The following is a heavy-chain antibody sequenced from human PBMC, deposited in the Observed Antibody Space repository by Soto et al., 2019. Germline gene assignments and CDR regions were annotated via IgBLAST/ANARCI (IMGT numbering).Heavy chain of an antibody. J-gene: IGHJ6*02. Sequence: GGSLRLSCAASGFTVSSNYMSWVRQAPGKGLEWVSVIYSGGSTYYADSVKGRFTISRDNSKNTLYLQMNSLRAEDTAVYYCARDGSSSWYDGMDVWGQGTTVTVS. CDR2: IYSGGST. V-gene: IGHV3-53*01. CDR1: GFTVSSNY. CDR3: ARDGSSSWYDGMDV. D-gene: IGHD6-13*01.